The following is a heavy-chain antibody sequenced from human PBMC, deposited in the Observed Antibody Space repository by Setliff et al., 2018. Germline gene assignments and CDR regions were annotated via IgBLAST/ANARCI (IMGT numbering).Heavy chain of an antibody. CDR1: GYTFTSYY. J-gene: IGHJ4*02. Sequence: ASVKVSCKASGYTFTSYYMHWVRQAPGQGLEWMGIINPSGGSTSYAQKFQGRVTMTRDTATSTAYMEVTSLRSDDTAVYYCATEKFPGDWGDYWGQGTLVTVSS. D-gene: IGHD2-21*01. V-gene: IGHV1-46*01. CDR3: ATEKFPGDWGDY. CDR2: INPSGGST.